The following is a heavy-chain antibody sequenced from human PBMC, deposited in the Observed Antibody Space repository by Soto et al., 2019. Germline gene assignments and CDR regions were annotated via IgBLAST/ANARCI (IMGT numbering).Heavy chain of an antibody. Sequence: ASVKVSCKASGYTFTSYDINWVRQATGQGLEWMGWMNPNSGNTGYAQKFQGRVTMTRNTSISTAYMELSSLRSEDTAVYYCARGPMHYDFWSGYYPQRPADAFDIWGQGTMVTVS. V-gene: IGHV1-8*01. CDR3: ARGPMHYDFWSGYYPQRPADAFDI. D-gene: IGHD3-3*01. CDR1: GYTFTSYD. CDR2: MNPNSGNT. J-gene: IGHJ3*02.